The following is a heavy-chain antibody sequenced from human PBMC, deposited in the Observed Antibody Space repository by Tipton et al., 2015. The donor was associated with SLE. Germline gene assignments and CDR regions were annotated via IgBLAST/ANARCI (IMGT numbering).Heavy chain of an antibody. CDR3: ARLNLNYRFYDRYV. J-gene: IGHJ6*02. V-gene: IGHV4-34*01. Sequence: TLSLTCAVYGGSFSGYYWSWIRQPPGRGLEWIGEINKSGSTYYNPSLKSRFTISVDRSKNQFTLKLSSVTAADTAVYYCARLNLNYRFYDRYVWGQGTTVAVSS. CDR2: INKSGST. CDR1: GGSFSGYY.